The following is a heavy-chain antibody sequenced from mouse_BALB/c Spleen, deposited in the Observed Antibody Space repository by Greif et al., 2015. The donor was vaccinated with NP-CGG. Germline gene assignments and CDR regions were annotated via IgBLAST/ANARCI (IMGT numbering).Heavy chain of an antibody. Sequence: VMLVESGPGLVQPSQSLSITCTVSGFSLTSYGVHWVRQSPGKGLEWLGVIWSGGSTDYNAAFISRLSISKDNSKSQVFFKMNSLQADDTAIYYCARNEGAYMAYWGQGTLVTVSA. D-gene: IGHD6-5*01. CDR1: GFSLTSYG. J-gene: IGHJ3*01. CDR3: ARNEGAYMAY. CDR2: IWSGGST. V-gene: IGHV2-4-1*01.